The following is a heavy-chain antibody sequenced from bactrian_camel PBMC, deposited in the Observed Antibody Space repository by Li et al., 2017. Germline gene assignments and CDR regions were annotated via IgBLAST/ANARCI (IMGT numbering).Heavy chain of an antibody. CDR3: AADLPPFAVVANCPESFGY. D-gene: IGHD2*01. Sequence: VQLVESGGGLVQPGGSLRLSCAASGFTFSTYAMSWVRQAPGKGLEWVSSINNDGARTYYADSVKGRFTISRDNAKNTLYLQLNSLKPEDTAVYYCAADLPPFAVVANCPESFGYWGQGTQVTVS. V-gene: IGHV3S31*01. CDR1: GFTFSTYA. CDR2: INNDGART. J-gene: IGHJ6*01.